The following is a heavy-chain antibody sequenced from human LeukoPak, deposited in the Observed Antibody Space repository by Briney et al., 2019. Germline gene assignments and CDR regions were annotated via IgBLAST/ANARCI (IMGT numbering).Heavy chain of an antibody. CDR2: IYYSGST. CDR3: ARGHYGSGSLFFDY. Sequence: MSSETLSLTCTVSGGSISSYYWSWIRQPPGKGLEWIGYIYYSGSTNYKPSLKSRVTISVDTSKNQFSLKLSSVTAADTAVYYCARGHYGSGSLFFDYWGQGTLVTVSS. J-gene: IGHJ4*02. CDR1: GGSISSYY. V-gene: IGHV4-59*08. D-gene: IGHD3-10*01.